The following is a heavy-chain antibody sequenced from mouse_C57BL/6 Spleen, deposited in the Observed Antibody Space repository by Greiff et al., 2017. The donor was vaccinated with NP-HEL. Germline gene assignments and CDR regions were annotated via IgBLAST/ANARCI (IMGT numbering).Heavy chain of an antibody. CDR3: TTGDYDRAWFAY. V-gene: IGHV14-1*01. CDR2: IDPEDGDT. D-gene: IGHD2-4*01. Sequence: EVKLMESGAELVRPGASVKLSCTASGFNITDYYMHWVKQRPEQGLEWIGRIDPEDGDTEYAPKFQGKATMTADPSSNTAYLQLSSLTSEDTAVYYCTTGDYDRAWFAYWGQGTLVTVSA. CDR1: GFNITDYY. J-gene: IGHJ3*01.